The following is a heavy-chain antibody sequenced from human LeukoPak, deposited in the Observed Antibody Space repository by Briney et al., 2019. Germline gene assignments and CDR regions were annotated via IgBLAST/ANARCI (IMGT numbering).Heavy chain of an antibody. J-gene: IGHJ3*02. CDR3: ARDSGKTSDAFDI. CDR1: GFTFSSYW. Sequence: GGSLRLSCAASGFTFSSYWMSWVRQAPGKGLEWVANIKQVGSEKYYVDSVKGRFTISRDNAKNSLYLQMNSLRAEDTGVYYCARDSGKTSDAFDIWGQGTMVTVSS. CDR2: IKQVGSEK. V-gene: IGHV3-7*01.